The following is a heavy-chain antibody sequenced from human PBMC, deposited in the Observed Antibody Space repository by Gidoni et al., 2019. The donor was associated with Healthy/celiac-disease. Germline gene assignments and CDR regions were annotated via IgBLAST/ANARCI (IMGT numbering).Heavy chain of an antibody. Sequence: QVQLVQSGAEVKKPGASVTVSCKASGYTFTSYYMHWVRQAPGQGLEWMGIINPSGGSTSYAQKFQGRVTMTRDTSTSTVYMELSSLRSEDTAVYYCARVGGQLRETGYFDYWGQGTLVTVSS. CDR3: ARVGGQLRETGYFDY. CDR1: GYTFTSYY. CDR2: INPSGGST. V-gene: IGHV1-46*01. J-gene: IGHJ4*02. D-gene: IGHD3-16*01.